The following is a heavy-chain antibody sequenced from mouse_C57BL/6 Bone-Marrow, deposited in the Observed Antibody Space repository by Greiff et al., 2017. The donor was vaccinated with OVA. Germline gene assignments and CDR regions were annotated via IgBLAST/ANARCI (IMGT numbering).Heavy chain of an antibody. CDR1: GYTFTSYW. Sequence: QVQLQQPGAELVKPGASVKLSCKASGYTFTSYWMQWVKQRPGQGLEWIGELDPSDSYTNYNQKFKGKATLTVDTSSSTAYMQLRSLTSEDSAVYYCARGQLRLSYFDYWGQGTTLTVSS. D-gene: IGHD3-2*02. CDR2: LDPSDSYT. CDR3: ARGQLRLSYFDY. J-gene: IGHJ2*01. V-gene: IGHV1-50*01.